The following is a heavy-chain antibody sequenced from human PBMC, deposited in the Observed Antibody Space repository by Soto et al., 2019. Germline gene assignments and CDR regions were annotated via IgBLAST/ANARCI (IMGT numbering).Heavy chain of an antibody. Sequence: QVQVVQSGAEVKKPGASVKVSCRASGYTFTTFGMHWVRQAPGQRLEWMGWINTGNGNTEYSQKFQGRVTITRDTSASTAYMDLSGLRSEDTAIYYCARGRSGYDWDFFDFWGQGTLVSVSS. CDR1: GYTFTTFG. CDR3: ARGRSGYDWDFFDF. J-gene: IGHJ4*02. V-gene: IGHV1-3*04. D-gene: IGHD5-12*01. CDR2: INTGNGNT.